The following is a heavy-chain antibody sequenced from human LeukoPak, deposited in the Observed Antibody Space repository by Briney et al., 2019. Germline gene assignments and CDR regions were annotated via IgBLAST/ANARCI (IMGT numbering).Heavy chain of an antibody. CDR1: GYTFTSYG. J-gene: IGHJ3*02. CDR3: ARYSSGVVVTNGAFDI. CDR2: ISAYNGNT. D-gene: IGHD2-15*01. Sequence: ASVKVSCKASGYTFTSYGISWVRQAPGQGLEWMGWISAYNGNTNYAQKLQGRVTMTTDTSTSTAYMELRSLRSDDTAVYYCARYSSGVVVTNGAFDIWGQGTMVTVSS. V-gene: IGHV1-18*01.